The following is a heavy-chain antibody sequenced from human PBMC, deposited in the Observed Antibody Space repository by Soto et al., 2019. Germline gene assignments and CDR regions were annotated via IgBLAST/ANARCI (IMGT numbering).Heavy chain of an antibody. J-gene: IGHJ4*02. V-gene: IGHV4-34*01. Sequence: QVQLQQWGAGLLKPSETLSLTCAVYGGSFSGYYWSWIRQPPGKGLELIGEINHSGSTNYNPSLKSRVTISVDTSKNQFSLKLSSVTAADTAVYYCARGQRYFDWLLWAFDYWGQGTLVTVSS. CDR3: ARGQRYFDWLLWAFDY. CDR1: GGSFSGYY. CDR2: INHSGST. D-gene: IGHD3-9*01.